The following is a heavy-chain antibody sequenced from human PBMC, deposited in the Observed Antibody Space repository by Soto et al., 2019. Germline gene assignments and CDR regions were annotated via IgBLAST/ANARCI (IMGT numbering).Heavy chain of an antibody. CDR3: AGDKSERKWKGGTVFLWFVEYDARFDL. CDR1: GGTFSSYA. Sequence: QVQLVQSGAEVKKPGSSVKVSCKAPGGTFSSYAISCVRQAPGQGLDWMGGIIPIFVTPNYAQKFQGRGRITADESTGTVDMELSSLRSEDTAMYYWAGDKSERKWKGGTVFLWFVEYDARFDLWGWGTLVTVSS. J-gene: IGHJ2*01. V-gene: IGHV1-69*01. CDR2: IIPIFVTP. D-gene: IGHD3-10*01.